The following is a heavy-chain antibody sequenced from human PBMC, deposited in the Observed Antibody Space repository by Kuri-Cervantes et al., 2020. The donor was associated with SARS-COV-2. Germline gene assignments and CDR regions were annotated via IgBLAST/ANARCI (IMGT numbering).Heavy chain of an antibody. CDR3: ARHRWFDP. Sequence: GSLRLSCAVYGGSFSGYYWSWIRQPPGKGLEWIGEINHSGSTNYNPSLKSRVTILVDTSKNQFSLKLSSVTAADTAVYYCARHRWFDPWGQGTLVTVSS. J-gene: IGHJ5*02. CDR2: INHSGST. CDR1: GGSFSGYY. V-gene: IGHV4-34*01. D-gene: IGHD1-14*01.